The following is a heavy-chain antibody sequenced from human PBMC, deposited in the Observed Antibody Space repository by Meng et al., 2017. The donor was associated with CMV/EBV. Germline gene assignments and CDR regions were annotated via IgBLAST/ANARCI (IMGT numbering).Heavy chain of an antibody. CDR1: WFSRSTCWLG. CDR2: IYWDDDK. D-gene: IGHD3-9*01. CDR3: AHQLRYFDWMNNWFDP. V-gene: IGHV2-5*02. Sequence: MLLKDAGPALVEPRQTLTVICTVAWFSRSTCWLGVCSIRQLPGKALEWLALIYWDDDKRYSPSLKTRLTITTDNTKNQVFLTITNMDPVDTATYYCAHQLRYFDWMNNWFDPWGQGTLVTVSS. J-gene: IGHJ5*02.